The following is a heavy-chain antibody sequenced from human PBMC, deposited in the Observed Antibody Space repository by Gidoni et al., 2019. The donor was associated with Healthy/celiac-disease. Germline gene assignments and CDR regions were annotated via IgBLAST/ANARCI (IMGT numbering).Heavy chain of an antibody. CDR2: IWYDGSNK. J-gene: IGHJ3*02. V-gene: IGHV3-33*01. CDR1: SSYG. Sequence: SSYGMHWVRQAPGKGLEWVAVIWYDGSNKYYADSVKGRFTISRDNSKNTLYLQMNSLRAEDTAVYYCARLVDNYSGSYWVGEDAFDIWGQGTMVTVSS. D-gene: IGHD1-26*01. CDR3: ARLVDNYSGSYWVGEDAFDI.